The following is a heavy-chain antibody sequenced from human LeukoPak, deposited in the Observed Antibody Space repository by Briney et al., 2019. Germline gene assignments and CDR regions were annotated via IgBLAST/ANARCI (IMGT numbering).Heavy chain of an antibody. CDR3: ARNYPSDYDFWSGYLHYGMDV. CDR1: GFTVSSNY. D-gene: IGHD3-3*01. J-gene: IGHJ6*02. CDR2: IYSGGTK. V-gene: IGHV3-66*01. Sequence: PGGSLRLSCAASGFTVSSNYISWVRQAQGKGLGWDAVIYSGGTKYYADSVKGRFTISRDNAKNTLYLQMNSLRAEDTAVYYCARNYPSDYDFWSGYLHYGMDVWGQGTTVTVSS.